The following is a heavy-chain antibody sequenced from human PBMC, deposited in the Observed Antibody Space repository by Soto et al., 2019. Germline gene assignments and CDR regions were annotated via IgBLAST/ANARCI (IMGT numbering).Heavy chain of an antibody. CDR1: GYIFTRYY. V-gene: IGHV1-46*03. J-gene: IGHJ4*02. Sequence: QVQLVQTGAEVKKPGASVKVSCKASGYIFTRYYMHWVRQAPGQGLEWMGLINPSGGSTSYAQKFQGRVTMTRDTTTSTVYMELSSLRSEDTAVYYCGRDLRFSSTWHGDYWGQGTLVTVSS. D-gene: IGHD2-2*01. CDR3: GRDLRFSSTWHGDY. CDR2: INPSGGST.